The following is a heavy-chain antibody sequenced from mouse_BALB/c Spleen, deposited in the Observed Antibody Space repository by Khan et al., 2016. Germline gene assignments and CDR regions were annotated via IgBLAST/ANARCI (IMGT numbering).Heavy chain of an antibody. CDR2: INPDSSTI. Sequence: EVKLLESGGGLVQPGGSLKLSCAASGFDFSRYWMSWVRQAPGKGLEWIGEINPDSSTINYTPSLKDKFIISRDDAKNTLYLQMSKVRSEDTALYYCTRLYYYGTSDYWGQGTTLTVSS. J-gene: IGHJ2*01. V-gene: IGHV4-1*02. D-gene: IGHD1-1*01. CDR3: TRLYYYGTSDY. CDR1: GFDFSRYW.